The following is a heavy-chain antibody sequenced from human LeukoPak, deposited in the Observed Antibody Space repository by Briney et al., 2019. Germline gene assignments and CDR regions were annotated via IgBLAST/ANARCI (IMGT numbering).Heavy chain of an antibody. D-gene: IGHD6-13*01. CDR3: ARGRGQQLFDY. Sequence: SQTLSLTCAVSGDSITSGPYSWNWIRQSPGKALEWIGHIFHGGSANYNPSLYSRVTISLDMSNNQFSLSLTSVTTADTAVYFCARGRGQQLFDYWGQGILVAVSS. J-gene: IGHJ4*02. CDR1: GDSITSGPYS. V-gene: IGHV4-30-2*06. CDR2: IFHGGSA.